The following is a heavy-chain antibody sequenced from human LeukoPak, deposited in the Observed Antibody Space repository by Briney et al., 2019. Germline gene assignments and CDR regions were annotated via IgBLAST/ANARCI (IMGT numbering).Heavy chain of an antibody. CDR1: GGSVSSGIYY. D-gene: IGHD6-13*01. J-gene: IGHJ4*02. Sequence: SETLSLTCTVSGGSVSSGIYYWSWIRQPPGKGLEWIGFMHYSGSTSHNPSLKSRVIISVDTSKNQLSLKLSSVTAADTAVYYCARVAAAGTGPDYWGQGTLVTVSS. CDR2: MHYSGST. V-gene: IGHV4-61*01. CDR3: ARVAAAGTGPDY.